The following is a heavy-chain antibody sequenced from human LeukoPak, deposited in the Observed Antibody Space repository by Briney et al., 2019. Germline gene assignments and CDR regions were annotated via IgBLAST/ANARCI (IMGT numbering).Heavy chain of an antibody. CDR1: GGSISSYY. J-gene: IGHJ6*03. CDR3: ARYSSSSFYYYMDV. CDR2: IYYSGST. Sequence: SETLSLTCTVSGGSISSYYWSWIRQPPGKGLEWIGYIYYSGSTNYNPSLKSRVTISVDTSKNQFSLKLSSVTAVDTAVYYCARYSSSSFYYYMDVWGKGTTVTVSS. D-gene: IGHD6-6*01. V-gene: IGHV4-59*01.